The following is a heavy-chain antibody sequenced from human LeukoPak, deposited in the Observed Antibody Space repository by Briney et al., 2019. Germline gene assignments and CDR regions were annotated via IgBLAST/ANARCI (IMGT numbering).Heavy chain of an antibody. CDR2: IYYSGST. J-gene: IGHJ4*02. CDR1: GGSISSSSYY. Sequence: PSETLSLTCTVSGGSISSSSYYWGWIRQPPGKGLEWIGSIYYSGSTYYNPSLKSRVTISVDTSKNQFSLKLSSVTAADTAVYYCARFAGTVWDYFDYWGQGTLVAVSS. V-gene: IGHV4-39*01. D-gene: IGHD6-13*01. CDR3: ARFAGTVWDYFDY.